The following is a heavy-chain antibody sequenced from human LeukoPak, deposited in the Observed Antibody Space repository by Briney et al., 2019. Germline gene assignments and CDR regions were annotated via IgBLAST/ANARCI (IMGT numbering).Heavy chain of an antibody. CDR3: AKDMGYCSSATCYGLDY. CDR2: VSGGGGTT. CDR1: GFTFSSYA. V-gene: IGHV3-23*01. D-gene: IGHD2-2*01. J-gene: IGHJ4*02. Sequence: GGSLRLSCAASGFTFSSYAMSWVRQAPGKGLEWVSTVSGGGGTTYYADSVKGRFTISRDNSKNTLFLQMNSLRAEDTDIYYCAKDMGYCSSATCYGLDYWGQGTLVTVSS.